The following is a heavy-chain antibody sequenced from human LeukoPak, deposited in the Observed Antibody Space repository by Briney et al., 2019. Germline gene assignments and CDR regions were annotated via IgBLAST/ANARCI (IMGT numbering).Heavy chain of an antibody. CDR1: GFTFSSYG. CDR2: ISYDGSNK. V-gene: IGHV3-30*18. CDR3: AKVTGGSRP. D-gene: IGHD1-26*01. Sequence: QAGGSLRLSCAASGFTFSSYGMHWVRQAPGKGLEWVAVISYDGSNKYHADSVKGRFTISRDNSKNTLYLQMNSLRAEDTAVYYCAKVTGGSRPWGQGTLVTVSS. J-gene: IGHJ5*02.